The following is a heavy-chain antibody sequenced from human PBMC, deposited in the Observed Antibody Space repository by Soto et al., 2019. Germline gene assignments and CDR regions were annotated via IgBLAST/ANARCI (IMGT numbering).Heavy chain of an antibody. J-gene: IGHJ4*02. CDR3: VRRGTGYTF. V-gene: IGHV5-51*01. D-gene: IGHD5-18*01. Sequence: PGESLKISCTASGYAFNSYWIGWVRQMPGRGLESMGIIYPGDSDTIYGPSFQGQVTISADKSISTAFLQWSSLKASDTAMYYCVRRGTGYTFWGQGTLVTVSS. CDR1: GYAFNSYW. CDR2: IYPGDSDT.